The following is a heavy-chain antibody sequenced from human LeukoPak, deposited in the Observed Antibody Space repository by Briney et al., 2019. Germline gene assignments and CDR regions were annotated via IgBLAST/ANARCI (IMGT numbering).Heavy chain of an antibody. J-gene: IGHJ3*02. V-gene: IGHV4-59*02. CDR3: VRDWEGFNFDI. CDR1: GGSVRSYY. CDR2: IHNSGST. Sequence: SETLSLTCTVSGGSVRSYYWSWIRQPPGEGLEWIAYIHNSGSTNYNPSLKSRVTISVDTSKNHFSLKLSSVTAADTAVYYCVRDWEGFNFDIWGQGTMVAVSS. D-gene: IGHD1-26*01.